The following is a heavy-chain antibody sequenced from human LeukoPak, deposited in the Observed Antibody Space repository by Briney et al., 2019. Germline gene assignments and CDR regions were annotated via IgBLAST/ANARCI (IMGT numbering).Heavy chain of an antibody. D-gene: IGHD3-22*01. CDR2: IYTSGST. CDR1: GGSISSYY. Sequence: PSETLSLTCTVSGGSISSYYWSWIRQPAGKGLEWIGRIYTSGSTNYNPSLKRRVTISVDTSENQFSLKLSSVTAADTAVYYCARARGYYDSSGYLDWGQGTLVTVSS. V-gene: IGHV4-4*07. CDR3: ARARGYYDSSGYLD. J-gene: IGHJ4*02.